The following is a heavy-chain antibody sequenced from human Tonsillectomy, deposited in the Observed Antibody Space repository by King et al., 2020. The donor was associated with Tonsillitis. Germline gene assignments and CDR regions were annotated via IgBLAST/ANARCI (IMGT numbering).Heavy chain of an antibody. CDR2: IQHDGSND. J-gene: IGHJ4*02. V-gene: IGHV3-33*05. CDR3: ARGPGSAVVISQFDY. CDR1: GFTFSTYG. D-gene: IGHD2-21*01. Sequence: VQLVESGGGVVQPGRSLTLSCAASGFTFSTYGIHWVRQAPGKGLEWVAVIQHDGSNDNYGDSVKGRFSISRDNSRNTLYLQMNSLRAEDTAVYYCARGPGSAVVISQFDYWGQGTLVTVSS.